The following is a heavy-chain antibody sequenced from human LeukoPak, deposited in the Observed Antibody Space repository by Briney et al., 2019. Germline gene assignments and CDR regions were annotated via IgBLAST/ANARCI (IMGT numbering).Heavy chain of an antibody. J-gene: IGHJ3*02. CDR2: ISSSGSTI. D-gene: IGHD2-2*01. CDR3: ARDSRSYCSSTSCSSSDAFDI. Sequence: GGSLRLSCAASEFTFSDYYMSWIRQAPGKGLEWVSYISSSGSTIYYADSVKGRFTISRDNAKNSLYLQMNSLRAEDTAVYYCARDSRSYCSSTSCSSSDAFDIWGQGTMVTVSS. V-gene: IGHV3-11*01. CDR1: EFTFSDYY.